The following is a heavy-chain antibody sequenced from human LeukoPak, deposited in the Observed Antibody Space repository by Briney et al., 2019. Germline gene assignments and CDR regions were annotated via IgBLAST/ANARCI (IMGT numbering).Heavy chain of an antibody. CDR3: AKTHYDLLDV. CDR2: MNTGPGAT. V-gene: IGHV3-23*01. CDR1: GFSFSTSP. Sequence: GGSLRLSCAASGFSFSTSPMSWVRQPPGKGLEWVSAMNTGPGATFYRDSVRGRFTISRDDSKSTLYLQMNSLRAEDTGTYSCAKTHYDLLDVWGQGTTVTVSS. J-gene: IGHJ6*02. D-gene: IGHD5-12*01.